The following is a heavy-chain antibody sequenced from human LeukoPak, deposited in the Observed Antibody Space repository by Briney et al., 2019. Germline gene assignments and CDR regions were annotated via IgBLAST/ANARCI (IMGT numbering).Heavy chain of an antibody. CDR3: TRADSSGYYPFPPFDY. Sequence: GASVKVSCKASGYTFTSYDINWVRQATGQGLEWMGWMNPNSGNTGYAQKFQGRVTITRNTSISTAYMELSSLKTEDTAVYYCTRADSSGYYPFPPFDYWGQGTLVTVSS. V-gene: IGHV1-8*03. D-gene: IGHD3-22*01. CDR2: MNPNSGNT. J-gene: IGHJ4*02. CDR1: GYTFTSYD.